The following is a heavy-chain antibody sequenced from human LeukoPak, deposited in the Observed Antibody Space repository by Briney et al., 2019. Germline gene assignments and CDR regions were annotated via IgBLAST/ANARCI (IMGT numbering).Heavy chain of an antibody. Sequence: SETLSLTCTVSGGSISSYYWSWIRQPPGKGLEWIGYIYYSGSTNYNPSLKSRVTISVDTSKNQFSLKLSSVTAADTAVYYCARPLPPAYGGNPLPTDNWGQGTLVTVSS. D-gene: IGHD4-23*01. J-gene: IGHJ4*02. CDR2: IYYSGST. V-gene: IGHV4-59*01. CDR3: ARPLPPAYGGNPLPTDN. CDR1: GGSISSYY.